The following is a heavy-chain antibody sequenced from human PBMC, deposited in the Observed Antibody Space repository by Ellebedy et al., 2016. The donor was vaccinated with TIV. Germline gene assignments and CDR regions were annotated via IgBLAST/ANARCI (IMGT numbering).Heavy chain of an antibody. J-gene: IGHJ6*02. CDR2: IYPGDSDT. D-gene: IGHD2-2*01. V-gene: IGHV5-51*01. CDR1: GYSFTTYW. CDR3: ARRGYCSSTSCSGRYGMDV. Sequence: GESLKFSCKASGYSFTTYWIGWVRQMPGKGQEWMGIIYPGDSDTRYSPSFQGQVTISADKSISTAYLQWSSLKASDTAMYYCARRGYCSSTSCSGRYGMDVWGQGTTVTVSS.